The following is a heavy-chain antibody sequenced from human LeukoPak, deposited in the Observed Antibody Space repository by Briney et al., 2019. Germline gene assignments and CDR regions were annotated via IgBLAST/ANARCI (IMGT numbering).Heavy chain of an antibody. J-gene: IGHJ4*02. CDR1: GFTFSSHA. CDR3: VIIAAEDY. CDR2: ISSDGITA. V-gene: IGHV3-64D*09. D-gene: IGHD6-13*01. Sequence: PGRSLRLSCSSSGFTFSSHAIYWVRQAPGEGLEYVSAISSDGITAYYADSVKGRFTISRDNSKNTLYLQMSSLRAEDTAVYYCVIIAAEDYWGQGTLVTVSS.